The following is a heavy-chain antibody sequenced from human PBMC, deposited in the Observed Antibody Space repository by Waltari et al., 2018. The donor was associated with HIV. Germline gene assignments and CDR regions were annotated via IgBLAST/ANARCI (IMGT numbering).Heavy chain of an antibody. J-gene: IGHJ4*02. CDR2: ITPNSGGT. CDR1: GYSFTDYS. D-gene: IGHD1-7*01. Sequence: QVQLVQSGVEVKKPGASVKVSCKASGYSFTDYSVHWVRQAPGQGLEWLGRITPNSGGTNYAQKFQGRVTVTRDTSINTVYMEVRRLRSDDTAVYYCARRTTMDFDYWGQGTLVTVS. V-gene: IGHV1-2*06. CDR3: ARRTTMDFDY.